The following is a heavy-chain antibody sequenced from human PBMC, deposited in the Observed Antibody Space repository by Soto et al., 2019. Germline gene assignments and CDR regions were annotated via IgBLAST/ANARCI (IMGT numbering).Heavy chain of an antibody. J-gene: IGHJ4*02. D-gene: IGHD3-10*01. Sequence: EVQLVESGGGVVQPGRSLRLSCAASGFTISSYSMNWVSQAPGKGLEWVSYFSSSSSTIYYADSVKGRFTISRDNAKNSLYLQMNSLRAEDTAVYYCARGGESHDYWGQGTLVTVSS. CDR2: FSSSSSTI. CDR1: GFTISSYS. V-gene: IGHV3-48*01. CDR3: ARGGESHDY.